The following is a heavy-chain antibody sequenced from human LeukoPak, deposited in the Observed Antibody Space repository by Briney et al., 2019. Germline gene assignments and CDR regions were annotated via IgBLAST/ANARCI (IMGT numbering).Heavy chain of an antibody. Sequence: SETLSLTCTVSGDSISSYSWSWIRQPPGKGLEWIGYIYYSGSTNYNPSLKSRVTISVDTSKNQFSLKLSSVTAADTAVYYCARAPLYCSGGSCYPHPFDYWGQGTLVTVSS. CDR3: ARAPLYCSGGSCYPHPFDY. J-gene: IGHJ4*02. CDR2: IYYSGST. D-gene: IGHD2-15*01. V-gene: IGHV4-59*01. CDR1: GDSISSYS.